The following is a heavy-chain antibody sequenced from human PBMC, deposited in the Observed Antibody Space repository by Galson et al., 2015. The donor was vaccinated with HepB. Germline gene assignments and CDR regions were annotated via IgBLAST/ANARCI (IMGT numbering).Heavy chain of an antibody. D-gene: IGHD2-2*02. J-gene: IGHJ6*03. CDR1: GFTFSSYA. Sequence: SLRLSCAASGFTFSSYAMHWVRQAPGKGLEYVSAISSNGGSTYYADSVKGRFTISRDNSKNTLYLQMSSLRAEDTAVYYCVKDRFLCGTSRYTWYYYMDVWGKGTTVTVSS. CDR2: ISSNGGST. V-gene: IGHV3-64D*06. CDR3: VKDRFLCGTSRYTWYYYMDV.